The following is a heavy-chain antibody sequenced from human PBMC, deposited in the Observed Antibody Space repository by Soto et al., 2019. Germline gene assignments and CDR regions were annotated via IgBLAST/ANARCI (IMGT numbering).Heavy chain of an antibody. D-gene: IGHD3-22*01. V-gene: IGHV4-31*03. Sequence: QVQLQELGPGLVKSSQTLSLTCSVSGGSISSGGYYWSWIRQHPGKGLEGIGYIYYSGDTYYNPSLKSRVTISEDRSKNRFSLKLSFVTAAHTAVYYCARSPRGYYAGSGYYYVDYFDHWGQGTLVNVSS. CDR2: IYYSGDT. CDR1: GGSISSGGYY. J-gene: IGHJ4*02. CDR3: ARSPRGYYAGSGYYYVDYFDH.